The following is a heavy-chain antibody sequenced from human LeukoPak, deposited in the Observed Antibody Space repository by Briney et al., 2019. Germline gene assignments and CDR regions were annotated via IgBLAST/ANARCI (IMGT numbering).Heavy chain of an antibody. D-gene: IGHD3-22*01. CDR1: GFTFSSYS. V-gene: IGHV3-48*01. CDR3: AKDLAYYYDSSGFDY. J-gene: IGHJ4*02. CDR2: ISSSSSTI. Sequence: PGGSLRLSCAASGFTFSSYSMNWVRQAPGKGLEWVSYISSSSSTIYYADSVKGRFTISRDNAKNSLYLQMNSLRAEDTAVYYCAKDLAYYYDSSGFDYWGQGTLVTVSS.